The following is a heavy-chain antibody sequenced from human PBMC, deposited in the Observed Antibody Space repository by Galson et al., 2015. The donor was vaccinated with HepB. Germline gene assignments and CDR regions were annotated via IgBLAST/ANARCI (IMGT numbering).Heavy chain of an antibody. V-gene: IGHV1-69*13. Sequence: SVKVSCKASGGTFSSYAISWVRQAPGQGLEWMGGIIPIFGTANYAQKFQGRVTITADESTSTAYMELSSLRSEDTAVYYCARSLEYYDSTSAFDIWGQGTMVTVSS. CDR3: ARSLEYYDSTSAFDI. CDR2: IIPIFGTA. CDR1: GGTFSSYA. D-gene: IGHD3-22*01. J-gene: IGHJ3*02.